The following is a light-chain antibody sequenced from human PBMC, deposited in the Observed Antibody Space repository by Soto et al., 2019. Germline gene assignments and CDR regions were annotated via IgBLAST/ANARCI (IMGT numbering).Light chain of an antibody. CDR1: QSVRSN. CDR3: QQYNSYSPA. V-gene: IGKV3-15*01. J-gene: IGKJ1*01. Sequence: EVVMTQSPATLSVSPGERVTLSCRASQSVRSNLAWYQQKPGQSPRRLIYGASTRATGIPARFSGSGSGTEFTLTISSLQPDDFATYYFQQYNSYSPAFGQGTKVDIK. CDR2: GAS.